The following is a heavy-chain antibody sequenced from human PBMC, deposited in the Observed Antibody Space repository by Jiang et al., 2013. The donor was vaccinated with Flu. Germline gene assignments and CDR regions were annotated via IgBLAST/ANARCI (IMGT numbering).Heavy chain of an antibody. CDR3: ARIYGANSDWFDP. V-gene: IGHV4-61*05. D-gene: IGHD4-23*01. CDR2: IYYNGST. J-gene: IGHJ5*02. Sequence: GLVKPSETLSLSCSVSGASISSSGYYWSWIRQPPGKGLEWIGCIYYNGSTNYNPSLKSRVTISEDTSKNQFSLKLSSVTAADTAVYYCARIYGANSDWFDPWGQGTLVTVSS. CDR1: GASISSSGYY.